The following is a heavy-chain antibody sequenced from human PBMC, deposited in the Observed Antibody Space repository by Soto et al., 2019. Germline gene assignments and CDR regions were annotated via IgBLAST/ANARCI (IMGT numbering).Heavy chain of an antibody. CDR2: IKSQTDGGTT. CDR1: GFTFSNAG. J-gene: IGHJ4*02. V-gene: IGHV3-15*01. CDR3: TTDQLAVAGTAYYFDC. Sequence: EVQLVESGGGLVKHGESLRLSCVASGFTFSNAGMSWVRQAPGKGLEWVGRIKSQTDGGTTDYAAHVKGRFTISGDDSKKTLYLQMNSVKTEDSAVYLCTTDQLAVAGTAYYFDCWGQGTLVTVSS. D-gene: IGHD6-19*01.